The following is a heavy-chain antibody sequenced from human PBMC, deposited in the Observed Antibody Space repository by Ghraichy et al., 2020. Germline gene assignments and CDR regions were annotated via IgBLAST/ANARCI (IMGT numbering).Heavy chain of an antibody. V-gene: IGHV4-4*09. CDR2: IYTSGST. D-gene: IGHD3-22*01. CDR3: ARHEVVYYDSSGYGHNWFDP. CDR1: GGSISSYY. Sequence: SETLSLTCTVSGGSISSYYWSWIRQPPGKGLEWIGYIYTSGSTNYNPSLKSRVTISVDTSKNQFSLKLSSVTAADTAVYYCARHEVVYYDSSGYGHNWFDPWGQGTLVTVSS. J-gene: IGHJ5*02.